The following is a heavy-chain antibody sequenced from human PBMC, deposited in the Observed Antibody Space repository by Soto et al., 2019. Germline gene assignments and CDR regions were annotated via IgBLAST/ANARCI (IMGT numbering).Heavy chain of an antibody. D-gene: IGHD3-16*01. CDR2: ISLYTGNT. V-gene: IGHV1-18*01. CDR3: VMVDNYVTPTPQDV. J-gene: IGHJ6*02. Sequence: ASLKVSCKASGYIFVNYGIAWVRQAPGQGLEWMGWISLYTGNTHSATKIQGRLTMTTDTSTSTAYMDLGSLTSDDTAVYYCVMVDNYVTPTPQDVWGQGTTVTVSS. CDR1: GYIFVNYG.